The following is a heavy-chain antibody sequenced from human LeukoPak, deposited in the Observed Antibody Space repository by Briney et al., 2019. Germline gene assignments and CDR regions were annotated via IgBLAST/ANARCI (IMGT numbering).Heavy chain of an antibody. CDR1: GDSISSSSYY. Sequence: SETLSLTCTVSGDSISSSSYYWGWIRQPPGKGLEWIGSIFYSGSTYYKPSLKSRVTISVDTSKNQFSLKLSSVTAADTAVYYCARDRGYDFWSGYYSWFDPWGQGTLVTVSS. J-gene: IGHJ5*02. CDR2: IFYSGST. CDR3: ARDRGYDFWSGYYSWFDP. D-gene: IGHD3-3*01. V-gene: IGHV4-39*07.